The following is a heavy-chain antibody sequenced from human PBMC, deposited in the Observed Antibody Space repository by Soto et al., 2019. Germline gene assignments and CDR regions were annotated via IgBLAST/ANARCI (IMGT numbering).Heavy chain of an antibody. CDR1: GGSFSGYY. J-gene: IGHJ4*02. D-gene: IGHD3-22*01. CDR2: INHSGST. Sequence: SETLSLTCAVYGGSFSGYYWSWIRQPPGKGLEWIGEINHSGSTNYNPSLKSRVTISVDTSKNQFSLKLSSVTAADTAVYYCARSHFEWLLRYETTSDYWGQGTLVTVSS. CDR3: ARSHFEWLLRYETTSDY. V-gene: IGHV4-34*01.